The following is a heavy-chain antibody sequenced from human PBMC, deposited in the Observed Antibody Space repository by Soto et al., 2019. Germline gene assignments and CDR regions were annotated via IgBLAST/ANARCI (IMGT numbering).Heavy chain of an antibody. V-gene: IGHV3-33*01. CDR1: GFTFSSFV. D-gene: IGHD3-16*01. J-gene: IGHJ4*02. Sequence: QVQLVESGGGGVQPGRSLRLSCATSGFTFSSFVMHWVRQAPGKGLEWVAVIYHDGSNKYYADSVKGRFTISRDHSKSTLYLQMNSLRAEDTAVYYCASRVGAVDYWGQGTLVTVSS. CDR3: ASRVGAVDY. CDR2: IYHDGSNK.